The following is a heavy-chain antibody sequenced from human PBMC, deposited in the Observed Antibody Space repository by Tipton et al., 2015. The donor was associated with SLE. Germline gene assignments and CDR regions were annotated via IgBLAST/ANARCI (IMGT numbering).Heavy chain of an antibody. CDR3: ARDGSLKPYSSGWYFDY. CDR2: INHSGST. Sequence: TLSLTCAVYGGSFSGYYWGWIRQPPGKGLEWIGEINHSGSTNYNPSLKSRLTISVDTSKNQFSLSLSSVSAADTAVYYCARDGSLKPYSSGWYFDYWGQGILFTVSS. D-gene: IGHD6-19*01. V-gene: IGHV4-34*01. CDR1: GGSFSGYY. J-gene: IGHJ4*02.